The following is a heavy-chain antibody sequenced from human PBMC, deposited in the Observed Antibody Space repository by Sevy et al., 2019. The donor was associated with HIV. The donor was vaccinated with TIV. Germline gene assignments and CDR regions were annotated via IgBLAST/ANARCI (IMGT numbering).Heavy chain of an antibody. CDR1: GFTFSAYS. D-gene: IGHD3-10*01. J-gene: IGHJ4*02. CDR3: VRRGVDAYNVYFDL. Sequence: GGSLRLSCTASGFTFSAYSMNWVRQAPGKGLEWLSYISTGTDHIYYADSAKGRFTISRDDAKKSVYLGMKSLRDQDTALYYCVRRGVDAYNVYFDLWGQGTLVTVSS. V-gene: IGHV3-21*05. CDR2: ISTGTDHI.